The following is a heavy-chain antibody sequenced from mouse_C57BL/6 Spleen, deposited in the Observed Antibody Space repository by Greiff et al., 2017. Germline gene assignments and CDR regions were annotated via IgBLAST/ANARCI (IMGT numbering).Heavy chain of an antibody. J-gene: IGHJ4*01. V-gene: IGHV1-84*01. D-gene: IGHD1-1*01. CDR1: GYTFTDYS. CDR2: FYPGSGNT. Sequence: QVQLKQSGPELVKPGASVKISCKASGYTFTDYSINWVKQRSGQGLEWIGWFYPGSGNTKYNEKFKGKATLTVDKSSSTAYMQLSSLTSEDSAVYFCARWSYYGSSSYYYAMDYWGQGTSVTVSS. CDR3: ARWSYYGSSSYYYAMDY.